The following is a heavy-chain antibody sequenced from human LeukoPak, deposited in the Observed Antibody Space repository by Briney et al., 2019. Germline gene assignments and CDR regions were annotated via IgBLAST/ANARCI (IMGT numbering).Heavy chain of an antibody. D-gene: IGHD2-15*01. CDR3: ASLYCSGGSCYDY. Sequence: PSETLSLTCTVSGGSISSSSYYWGWIRQPPGKGLEWIGSIYYSGSTYYNPSLKSRVTISVDTSKNQFSLKLSSVTAADTAVYYCASLYCSGGSCYDYWGQGTLVTVSS. J-gene: IGHJ4*02. CDR1: GGSISSSSYY. V-gene: IGHV4-39*07. CDR2: IYYSGST.